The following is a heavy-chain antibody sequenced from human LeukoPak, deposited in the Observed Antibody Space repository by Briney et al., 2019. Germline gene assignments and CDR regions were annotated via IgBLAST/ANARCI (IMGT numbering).Heavy chain of an antibody. CDR3: ARSSYDILTGYYYAH. V-gene: IGHV4-59*01. D-gene: IGHD3-9*01. CDR1: GDSIISYY. J-gene: IGHJ4*02. Sequence: NPSETLSLTCTVYGDSIISYYCNWIRQPPGEGLEWIGYIYSGSTNYNPSLRSRVTISVDTSKNQFSLKLSSVTAADTAVYYCARSSYDILTGYYYAHWGQGTLVTVSS. CDR2: IYSGST.